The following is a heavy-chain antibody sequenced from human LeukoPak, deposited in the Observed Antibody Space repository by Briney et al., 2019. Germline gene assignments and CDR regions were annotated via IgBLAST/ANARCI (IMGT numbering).Heavy chain of an antibody. CDR2: INHSGST. CDR1: GGSFSGYY. CDR3: ARGVYCSGGNCYLPLDS. D-gene: IGHD2-15*01. Sequence: SETLSLTCAVYGGSFSGYYWSWIRQPPGKGLEWIGEINHSGSTNYSPSLQSRVTISVDTSKNQFSLKLSYVTAADTAVYYCARGVYCSGGNCYLPLDSWGQGTLVTVSS. J-gene: IGHJ4*02. V-gene: IGHV4-34*01.